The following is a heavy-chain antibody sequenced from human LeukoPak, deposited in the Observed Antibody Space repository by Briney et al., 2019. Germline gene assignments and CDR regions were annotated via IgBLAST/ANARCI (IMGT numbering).Heavy chain of an antibody. CDR3: ARDTSRGYSGYGSSTGIDY. Sequence: ASVKVSCKVSGYTLTELSMHWVRQAPGQGLEWMGWINPNSGGTNYAQKFQGRVTMTRDTSISTAYMELSRLRSDDTAVYYCARDTSRGYSGYGSSTGIDYWGQGTLVTVSS. CDR1: GYTLTELS. J-gene: IGHJ4*02. CDR2: INPNSGGT. V-gene: IGHV1-2*02. D-gene: IGHD5-12*01.